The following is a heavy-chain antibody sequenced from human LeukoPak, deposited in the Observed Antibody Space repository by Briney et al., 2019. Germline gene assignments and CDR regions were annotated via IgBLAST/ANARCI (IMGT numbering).Heavy chain of an antibody. CDR2: INPNSGGT. Sequence: ASVKVSCKASGYTFTGYYMHWVRQAPGQGLEWMGWINPNSGGTNYAQKFQGRVTMTRDTSISTAYMELSRLRSDDTPVYYCARDYGYSSGCDYWGQGTLVTVSS. J-gene: IGHJ4*02. D-gene: IGHD6-19*01. CDR1: GYTFTGYY. CDR3: ARDYGYSSGCDY. V-gene: IGHV1-2*02.